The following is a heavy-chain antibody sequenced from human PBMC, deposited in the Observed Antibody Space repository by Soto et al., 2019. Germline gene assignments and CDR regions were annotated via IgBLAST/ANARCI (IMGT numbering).Heavy chain of an antibody. CDR3: ARGAAAALNWFDP. D-gene: IGHD6-13*01. CDR1: WGTLSSYG. J-gene: IGHJ5*02. V-gene: IGHV1-69*13. CDR2: IIPIFGTA. Sequence: GASGKVCCKASWGTLSSYGISWGRKAPGQGLEWMGGIIPIFGTANYAQKFQGRVTITADESTSTAYMELSSLRSEDTAVYYCARGAAAALNWFDPWGQGTRVTISS.